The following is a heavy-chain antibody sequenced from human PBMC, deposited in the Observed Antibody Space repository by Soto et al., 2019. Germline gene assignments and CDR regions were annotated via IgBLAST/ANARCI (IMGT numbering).Heavy chain of an antibody. V-gene: IGHV4-61*01. CDR1: GDSVSSGHYY. Sequence: QVQLRESGPGLVKPSETLSLTCTVSGDSVSSGHYYWTWIRQPPGKGLEWVGHIYFSGRTNYIPSLESRVTISLDTSKNQFSLKLTSVTAADTAVYYSARVPIDTYMIYWSDPWGQGTLVTVSS. J-gene: IGHJ5*02. CDR3: ARVPIDTYMIYWSDP. D-gene: IGHD3-16*01. CDR2: IYFSGRT.